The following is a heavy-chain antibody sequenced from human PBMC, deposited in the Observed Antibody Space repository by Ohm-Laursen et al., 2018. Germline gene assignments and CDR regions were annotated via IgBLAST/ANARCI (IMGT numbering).Heavy chain of an antibody. CDR2: ISGSGGSI. V-gene: IGHV3-23*01. Sequence: SLRLSCTASGFTFSTYAMNWVRQAPGKGLKWVSAISGSGGSIYYADSVKGRFTVSRDNSKNTLYLQMNSLRAEDTAVYYCAKRRDGSYTNWGQGTTVTVSS. CDR1: GFTFSTYA. D-gene: IGHD1-26*01. CDR3: AKRRDGSYTN. J-gene: IGHJ6*02.